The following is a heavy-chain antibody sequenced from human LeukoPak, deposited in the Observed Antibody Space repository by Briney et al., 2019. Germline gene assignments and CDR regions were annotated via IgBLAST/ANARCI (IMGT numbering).Heavy chain of an antibody. CDR1: GGSISIYY. CDR3: VRDRELTY. Sequence: SETLSLTCSVSGGSISIYYWSWVRQPPGKGLEWIGYIYNSGSTNYNPSLKSRVTISVDTSKNQFSLKLTSVTAADTAVYYCVRDRELTYWGQGTLATVSS. J-gene: IGHJ4*02. V-gene: IGHV4-59*03. CDR2: IYNSGST. D-gene: IGHD1-26*01.